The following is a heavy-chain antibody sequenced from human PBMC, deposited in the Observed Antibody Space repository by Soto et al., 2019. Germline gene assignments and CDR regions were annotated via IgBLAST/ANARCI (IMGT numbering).Heavy chain of an antibody. V-gene: IGHV4-30-2*01. CDR2: IYHSGST. CDR1: GGSISSGGYS. J-gene: IGHJ4*02. D-gene: IGHD6-19*01. CDR3: ARAGGLGGVAVDY. Sequence: PSETLSLTCAVSGGSISSGGYSWSWIRQPPGKGQEWIGYIYHSGSTYYNPSLKSRVTISVDRSKNQFSLKLSSVTAADTAVYYCARAGGLGGVAVDYWGQGTLVTVSS.